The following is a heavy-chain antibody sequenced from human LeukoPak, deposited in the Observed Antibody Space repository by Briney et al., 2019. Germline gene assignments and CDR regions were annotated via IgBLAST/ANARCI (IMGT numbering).Heavy chain of an antibody. J-gene: IGHJ3*01. D-gene: IGHD4-17*01. CDR3: ARDDYGDHQSPDAFDL. V-gene: IGHV3-21*01. CDR1: GFTFSSYS. CDR2: ISSSSSYI. Sequence: PGGSLRLSCAASGFTFSSYSTNWVRQAPGKWLEWASSISSSSSYIYYADSVKGRFTISRDNAKNTLYLQMDSLRAEDTAVYYCARDDYGDHQSPDAFDLWGQGTMVSVSS.